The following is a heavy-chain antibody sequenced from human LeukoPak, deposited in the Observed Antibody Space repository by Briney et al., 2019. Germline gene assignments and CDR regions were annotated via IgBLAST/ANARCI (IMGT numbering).Heavy chain of an antibody. CDR2: INPNSGGT. J-gene: IGHJ5*02. D-gene: IGHD5-24*01. Sequence: ASVKVSCKASGYTFTGYYMHWVRQAPGQGLEWMGWINPNSGGTNYAQKFQGRVTMTRDTSISTAYMELSGLRSDDTAVYYCARGEMATTRRVDPWGQGTLVTVSS. CDR1: GYTFTGYY. CDR3: ARGEMATTRRVDP. V-gene: IGHV1-2*02.